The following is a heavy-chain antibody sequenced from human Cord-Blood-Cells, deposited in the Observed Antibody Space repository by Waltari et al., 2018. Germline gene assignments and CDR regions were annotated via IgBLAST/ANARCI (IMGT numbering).Heavy chain of an antibody. CDR1: GYSFTSYW. D-gene: IGHD3-22*01. CDR2: IYPGDSDT. J-gene: IGHJ6*02. CDR3: ARQGNKGGYYNYYYYGMDV. Sequence: EVQLVQSGAEVKKPGESLKISCKGSGYSFTSYWIGWVRQMPGKGLEWMGVIYPGDSDTRYSPSFQGQVTISADKSISTAYLQWSSLKASDTAMYYCARQGNKGGYYNYYYYGMDVWGQGTTVTVSS. V-gene: IGHV5-51*01.